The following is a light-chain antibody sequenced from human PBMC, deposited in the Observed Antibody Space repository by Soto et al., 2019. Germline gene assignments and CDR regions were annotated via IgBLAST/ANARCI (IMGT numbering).Light chain of an antibody. J-gene: IGKJ4*01. V-gene: IGKV1-6*01. CDR2: AAS. CDR3: LQDYTYPRT. CDR1: QAIRND. Sequence: IQLTQSPSSLSASVGDRVTITCRASQAIRNDLVWFQQKPGKAPILLIYAASTLQSGVPPRFSGSGSGTDFTLTISSPQAEDFATYYCLQDYTYPRTFGGGTKVEIK.